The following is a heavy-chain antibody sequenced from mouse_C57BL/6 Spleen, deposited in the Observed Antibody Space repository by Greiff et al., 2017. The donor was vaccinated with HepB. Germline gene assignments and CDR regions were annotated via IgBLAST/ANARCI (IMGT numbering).Heavy chain of an antibody. V-gene: IGHV1-22*01. D-gene: IGHD2-4*01. CDR2: INPNNGGT. Sequence: EVQLQQSGPELVKPGASVKMSCKASGYTFTDYNMHWVKQSHGKSLEWIGYINPNNGGTSYHQKFKGKATLTVYKSSSTAYMELRSLTSEDSAVYYCANIYYDYDDAMDYWGQGTSVTVSS. J-gene: IGHJ4*01. CDR1: GYTFTDYN. CDR3: ANIYYDYDDAMDY.